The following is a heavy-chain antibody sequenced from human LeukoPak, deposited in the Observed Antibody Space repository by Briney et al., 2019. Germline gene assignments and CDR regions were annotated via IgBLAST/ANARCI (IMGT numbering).Heavy chain of an antibody. Sequence: SETLSLTCTVSGASITSSNYYWLWLRQPPGKGLEWIGSIYYTGITYYNLSLKSRVTISVDTSKNQFSLKLSSVTAADTAVYYCARESNTPRWGQGTLVTVSS. V-gene: IGHV4-39*07. J-gene: IGHJ4*02. CDR3: ARESNTPR. D-gene: IGHD2-2*02. CDR1: GASITSSNYY. CDR2: IYYTGIT.